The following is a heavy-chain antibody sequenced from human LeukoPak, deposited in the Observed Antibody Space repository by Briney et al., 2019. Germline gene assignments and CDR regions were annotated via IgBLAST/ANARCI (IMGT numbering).Heavy chain of an antibody. V-gene: IGHV3-30*18. Sequence: QPGRSLRLSCAASGFTFSSYGMPWVRQAPDKGLEWVAVMSYDGSHKYYADSVKGRFTISRDNSKNTLYLQMNSLRAEDTAVYYCAKDREAGDLDYWGQGTLVTVSS. CDR2: MSYDGSHK. CDR3: AKDREAGDLDY. CDR1: GFTFSSYG. D-gene: IGHD3-10*01. J-gene: IGHJ4*02.